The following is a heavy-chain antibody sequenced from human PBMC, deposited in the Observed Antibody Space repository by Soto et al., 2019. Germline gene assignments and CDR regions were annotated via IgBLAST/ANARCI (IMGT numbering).Heavy chain of an antibody. CDR3: VRTARQGAVAPHWFNR. J-gene: IGHJ5*02. CDR1: GASIRSTDYY. D-gene: IGHD2-21*02. Sequence: SETLSLTCTVSGASIRSTDYYWSWIRQAPGKGLEWIGYVYYTGSTYYNPPLMSRLTISVDTSKNQFSLKLTSVTAAETAVYYCVRTARQGAVAPHWFNRWGQGTQVTVSS. V-gene: IGHV4-30-4*01. CDR2: VYYTGST.